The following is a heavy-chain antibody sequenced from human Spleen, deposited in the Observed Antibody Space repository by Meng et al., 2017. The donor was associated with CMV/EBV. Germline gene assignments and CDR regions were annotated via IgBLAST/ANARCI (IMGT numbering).Heavy chain of an antibody. CDR2: ISTSGSTI. J-gene: IGHJ6*02. D-gene: IGHD3-10*01. CDR3: VRDVRPGGADV. CDR1: RFTFSSYQ. Sequence: GESLKISCAASRFTFSSYQMNWVRQAPGKGLEWVSYISTSGSTIYYADSVRGRFSISRDNAKNSLYLQMDSLRAEDTALYFCVRDVRPGGADVWGQGTTVTVSS. V-gene: IGHV3-48*03.